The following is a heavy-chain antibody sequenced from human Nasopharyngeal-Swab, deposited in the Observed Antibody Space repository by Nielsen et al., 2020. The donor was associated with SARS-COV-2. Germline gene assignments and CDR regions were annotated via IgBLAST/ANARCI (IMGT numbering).Heavy chain of an antibody. CDR1: GYTFTSYG. CDR3: ARTYYDFWSGPHRGYFDY. CDR2: ISAYNGNT. Sequence: ASVKVSCKASGYTFTSYGISWVRQAPGQGLDWMGWISAYNGNTNYAQKLQGRVTMTTDTSTSTAYMELRSLRSDDTAVYYCARTYYDFWSGPHRGYFDYWGQGTLVTVSS. V-gene: IGHV1-18*01. D-gene: IGHD3-3*01. J-gene: IGHJ4*02.